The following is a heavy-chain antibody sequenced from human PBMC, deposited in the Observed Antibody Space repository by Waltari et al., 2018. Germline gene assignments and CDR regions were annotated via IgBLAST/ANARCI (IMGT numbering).Heavy chain of an antibody. CDR2: IYYSGST. D-gene: IGHD6-6*01. J-gene: IGHJ4*02. CDR3: ARDSSSSRLFDY. V-gene: IGHV4-39*07. CDR1: GGSISSSSYY. Sequence: QLQLQESGPGLVKPSETLSLTCTVSGGSISSSSYYWGWIRQPPGKGLEWIGSIYYSGSTYYNPSLKSRVTISVDTSKNQFSLKLSSVTAADTAVYYCARDSSSSRLFDYWGQGTLVTVSS.